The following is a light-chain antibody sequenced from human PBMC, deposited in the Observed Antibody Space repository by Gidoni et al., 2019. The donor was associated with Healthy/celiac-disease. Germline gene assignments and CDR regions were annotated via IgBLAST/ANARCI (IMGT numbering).Light chain of an antibody. CDR3: QQYGSSRT. V-gene: IGKV3-20*01. Sequence: IVLTQSPGTLSLSPGERTTLSCRASQSVRSSYLAWDQQKPGQAPRLLSYGASSRATGIPDRFSGSGSGTDFTLTIRRLEPEDFAVFYCQQYGSSRTFGQGTKVEIK. CDR1: QSVRSSY. CDR2: GAS. J-gene: IGKJ1*01.